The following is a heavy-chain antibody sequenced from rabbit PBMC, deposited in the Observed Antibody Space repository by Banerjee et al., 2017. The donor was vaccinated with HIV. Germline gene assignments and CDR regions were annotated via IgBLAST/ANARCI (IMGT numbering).Heavy chain of an antibody. V-gene: IGHV1S45*01. J-gene: IGHJ4*01. CDR1: GFSFSNKAV. D-gene: IGHD1-1*01. CDR3: ARDLDGVSGWNLGW. CDR2: INAVTGKA. Sequence: QEQLVESGGGLVKPEGSLKLSCTASGFSFSNKAVMCWVRQTPGKGLEWIACINAVTGKAVYASWAKGRFTFSKTSSTTVTLQMTSLTAADTATSVCARDLDGVSGWNLGWWRQGTLVTVS.